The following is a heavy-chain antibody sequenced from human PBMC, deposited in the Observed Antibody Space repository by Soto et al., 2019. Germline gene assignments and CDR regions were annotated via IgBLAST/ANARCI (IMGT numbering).Heavy chain of an antibody. D-gene: IGHD1-20*01. V-gene: IGHV3-53*01. J-gene: IGHJ4*02. Sequence: EVQLVESGGGLIQPGGSLRLSCAAAGFTVSSNYMTWVRQAPGKGLEWVSVIYSGGSTNYADSVKGRFTISRDNSKNTLYLQMHRLRVEDTAVYYWARGFNWLDYWGQGTLVTVSS. CDR1: GFTVSSNY. CDR2: IYSGGST. CDR3: ARGFNWLDY.